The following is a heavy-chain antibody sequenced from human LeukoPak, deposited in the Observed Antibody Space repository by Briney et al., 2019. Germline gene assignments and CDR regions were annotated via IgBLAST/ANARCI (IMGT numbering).Heavy chain of an antibody. D-gene: IGHD2-21*02. CDR2: IYYSGST. CDR3: ARLRGGDYSSYNWFDP. CDR1: GGSISSSSYY. J-gene: IGHJ5*02. Sequence: PSETLSLTCTVSGGSISSSSYYWSWIRQPPGKGLEWIGYIYYSGSTNYNPSLKSRVTISVDTSKNHFSLKLSSVTAADTAVYYCARLRGGDYSSYNWFDPWGQGTLVTVSS. V-gene: IGHV4-61*03.